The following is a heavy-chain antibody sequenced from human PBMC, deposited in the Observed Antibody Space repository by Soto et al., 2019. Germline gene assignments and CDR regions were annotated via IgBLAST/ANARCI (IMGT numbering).Heavy chain of an antibody. Sequence: EVQLVESGGGLVHPGESLRLSCATSGFTFSTYWMSWVRQAPGRGLEWVANKKQDGSEIFYLDSVRGRLTISRDNAKSSVYLYMNGLRAEDTAVYSCATSQVCTGYKCYGGLAFDIWGHGTMVTVSS. D-gene: IGHD2-8*02. CDR3: ATSQVCTGYKCYGGLAFDI. CDR1: GFTFSTYW. CDR2: KKQDGSEI. V-gene: IGHV3-7*01. J-gene: IGHJ3*02.